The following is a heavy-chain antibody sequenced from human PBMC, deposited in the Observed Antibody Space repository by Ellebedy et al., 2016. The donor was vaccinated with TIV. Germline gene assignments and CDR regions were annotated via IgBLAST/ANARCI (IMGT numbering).Heavy chain of an antibody. CDR1: GFTFSSYS. D-gene: IGHD6-13*01. Sequence: GESLKISXAASGFTFSSYSLNWVRQAPGKGLEWVSSISSSSYIYYADSVKGRFTISRDKAKNSLFLQMNSLRAEDTAVYYCARDLFGDGSSWYDYWGPGTLVTVSS. V-gene: IGHV3-21*01. J-gene: IGHJ4*02. CDR2: ISSSSYI. CDR3: ARDLFGDGSSWYDY.